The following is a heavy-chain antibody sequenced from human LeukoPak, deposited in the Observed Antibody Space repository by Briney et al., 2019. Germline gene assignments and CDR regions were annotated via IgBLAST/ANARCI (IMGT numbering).Heavy chain of an antibody. D-gene: IGHD6-13*01. CDR2: IGSSGDSI. CDR3: GYGGNWYYFDY. V-gene: IGHV3-11*01. CDR1: GFTFNDYY. Sequence: GGSLRLSCAASGFTFNDYYMSWIRHAPGKGLEWISYIGSSGDSINYADSVKGRFTISRDNSKNTLYLQMNSLRAEDTAVYYCGYGGNWYYFDYWGQGTLVTVSS. J-gene: IGHJ4*02.